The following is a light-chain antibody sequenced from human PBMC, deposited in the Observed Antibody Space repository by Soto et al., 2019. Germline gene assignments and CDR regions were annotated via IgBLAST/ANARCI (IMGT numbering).Light chain of an antibody. CDR2: DFI. J-gene: IGLJ1*01. CDR3: SSYTSVNLYV. V-gene: IGLV2-14*03. Sequence: QSVLTQPASVSGSPGQSISISCTGTRSAVVGYKFVSCYQQHPGNFPRLILFDFISRPSGFFYRFSGSKSGDTASLTIFGLQAEDEADYYCSSYTSVNLYVFGTGTKVTVL. CDR1: RSAVVGYKF.